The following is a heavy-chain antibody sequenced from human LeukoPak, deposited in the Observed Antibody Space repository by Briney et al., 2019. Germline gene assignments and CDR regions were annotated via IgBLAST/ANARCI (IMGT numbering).Heavy chain of an antibody. CDR1: GFTFSSYW. CDR2: IKQDGSEK. Sequence: GGSLRLSRAASGFTFSSYWMSWVRQAPGKGLEWVANIKQDGSEKYYVDSVKGRFTISRDNAKNSLYLQMNSLRAEDTAVYYCARGFGFGEFYYFDYWGQGTLVTVSS. V-gene: IGHV3-7*01. CDR3: ARGFGFGEFYYFDY. D-gene: IGHD3-10*01. J-gene: IGHJ4*02.